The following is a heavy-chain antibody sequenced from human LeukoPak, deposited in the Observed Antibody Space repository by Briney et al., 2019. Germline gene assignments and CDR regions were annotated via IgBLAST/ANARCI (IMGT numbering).Heavy chain of an antibody. D-gene: IGHD6-13*01. CDR3: ARGGSPDRYSSSWYGGY. V-gene: IGHV1-18*01. J-gene: IGHJ4*02. CDR1: GYTFTSYG. CDR2: ISAYNGNT. Sequence: ASVKVSCKASGYTFTSYGICWVRQAPGQGLEWMGWISAYNGNTNYAQKLQGRVTMTTDTSTSTAYMELRSLRSDDTAVYYCARGGSPDRYSSSWYGGYWGQGTLVTVSS.